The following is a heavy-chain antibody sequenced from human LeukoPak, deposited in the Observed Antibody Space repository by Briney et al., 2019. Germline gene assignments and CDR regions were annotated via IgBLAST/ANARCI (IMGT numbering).Heavy chain of an antibody. CDR2: IYHSGST. CDR3: ARGYSSGWYNWFDP. V-gene: IGHV4-38-2*02. CDR1: GYSISSGYY. Sequence: PSETLSLTCTVSGYSISSGYYWGWIRQPPGKGLEWIGSIYHSGSTYYNPSLKSRVTISVDTSKNQFSLKLSSVTAADTAVYYCARGYSSGWYNWFDPWGQGTLVTVSS. J-gene: IGHJ5*02. D-gene: IGHD6-19*01.